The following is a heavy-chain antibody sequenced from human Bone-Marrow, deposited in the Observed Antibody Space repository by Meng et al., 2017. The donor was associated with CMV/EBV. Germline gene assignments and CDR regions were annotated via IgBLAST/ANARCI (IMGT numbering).Heavy chain of an antibody. CDR3: AKGEQGYDFWSGYTPLYGY. CDR2: ISGSGGST. CDR1: GFTFSSYA. Sequence: GESLKISCAASGFTFSSYAMSWVRQAPGKGLEGVAAISGSGGSTYYADSVKGRFTISRDNSKNTLYLQMNSLRAEDTAVYYCAKGEQGYDFWSGYTPLYGYWGQGTLVTVSS. D-gene: IGHD3-3*01. V-gene: IGHV3-23*01. J-gene: IGHJ4*02.